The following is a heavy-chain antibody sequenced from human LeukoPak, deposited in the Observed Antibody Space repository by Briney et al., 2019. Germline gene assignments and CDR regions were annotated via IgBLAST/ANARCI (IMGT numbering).Heavy chain of an antibody. CDR3: ARARIMITFGGVIVPNYFDY. V-gene: IGHV4-38-2*02. D-gene: IGHD3-16*02. J-gene: IGHJ4*02. Sequence: SETLSLTCTVSGYSISSGYYWGWIRQPPGKGLEWIGSIYHSGSTYYNPSLKSRVTISVDTSKNQFSLKLSSVTAADTAVYYCARARIMITFGGVIVPNYFDYWGQGTLVTVSS. CDR2: IYHSGST. CDR1: GYSISSGYY.